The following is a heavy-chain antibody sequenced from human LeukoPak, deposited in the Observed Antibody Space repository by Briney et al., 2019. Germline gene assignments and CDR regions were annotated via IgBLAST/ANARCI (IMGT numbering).Heavy chain of an antibody. CDR1: GFTFSSYG. D-gene: IGHD4-11*01. V-gene: IGHV3-30*18. CDR2: ISYDGSNK. Sequence: GRSLRLSCAASGFTFSSYGMHWVRQAPGKGLEWVAVISYDGSNKYYADSVKGRFTISRDNSKNTLYLQMNSLRAEDTAVYYRAKGTESVTTDSWGQGTLVTVSS. CDR3: AKGTESVTTDS. J-gene: IGHJ4*02.